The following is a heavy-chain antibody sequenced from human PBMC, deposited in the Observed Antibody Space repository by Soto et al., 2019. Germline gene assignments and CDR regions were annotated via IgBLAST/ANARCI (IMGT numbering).Heavy chain of an antibody. J-gene: IGHJ4*02. D-gene: IGHD6-13*01. CDR2: MNPNSGNT. CDR1: GYTFTSYD. CDR3: ARGKLAAAGQFNDFDY. Sequence: ASVKVSCKASGYTFTSYDINWVRQATGQGLEWMGWMNPNSGNTGYAQKFQGRVTMTRNTSISTAYMELSSLRSEDTAVYYCARGKLAAAGQFNDFDYWGQATLVTVSS. V-gene: IGHV1-8*01.